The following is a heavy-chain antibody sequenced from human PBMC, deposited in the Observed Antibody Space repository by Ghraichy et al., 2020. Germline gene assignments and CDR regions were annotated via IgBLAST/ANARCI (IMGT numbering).Heavy chain of an antibody. Sequence: SQTLSLTCAVSGYSISSGYYWGWIRQPPGKGLEWIASFYHSGNTYYNPSLKSRVSISVDTSKNQFSLKVTSGTAADSAVYYCARVRCGGTGCSIDPFDIWGQGTMVTVSS. CDR1: GYSISSGYY. V-gene: IGHV4-38-2*01. CDR2: FYHSGNT. D-gene: IGHD2-15*01. J-gene: IGHJ3*02. CDR3: ARVRCGGTGCSIDPFDI.